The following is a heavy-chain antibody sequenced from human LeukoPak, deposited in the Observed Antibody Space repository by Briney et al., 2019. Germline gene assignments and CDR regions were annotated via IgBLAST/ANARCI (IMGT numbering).Heavy chain of an antibody. CDR3: AREEVGYCGSTSCYGAWFDP. CDR2: INPRSGAT. V-gene: IGHV1-2*02. CDR1: GYTFTSYD. J-gene: IGHJ5*02. Sequence: ASVKVSCKASGYTFTSYDINWVRQATGQGLEWMGWINPRSGATNYAQKFQGRVTMTRDTSISTAYMELSYLRSDDTAVYYCAREEVGYCGSTSCYGAWFDPWGQGTLVSVSS. D-gene: IGHD2-2*01.